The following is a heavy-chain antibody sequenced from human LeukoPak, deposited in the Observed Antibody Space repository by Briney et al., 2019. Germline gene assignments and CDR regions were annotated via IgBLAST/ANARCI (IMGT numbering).Heavy chain of an antibody. J-gene: IGHJ4*02. CDR3: VRDYRGGWNDY. CDR1: GFTFDDYA. V-gene: IGHV3-9*01. Sequence: PGGSLRLSCAASGFTFDDYAMHWVRQAPGKGLEWVSGISWNSGSIGYADSVKGRFTISRDNAKNSLFLQMNNLRVDDTAVYYCVRDYRGGWNDYWGQGTLVTVSS. D-gene: IGHD1-26*01. CDR2: ISWNSGSI.